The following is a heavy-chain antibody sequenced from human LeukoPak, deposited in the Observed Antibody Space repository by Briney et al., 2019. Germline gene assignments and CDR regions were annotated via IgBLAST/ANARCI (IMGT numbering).Heavy chain of an antibody. CDR3: ARTPGMVVVKTFYCMDV. CDR2: IGTYKGNT. J-gene: IGHJ6*02. V-gene: IGHV1-18*01. D-gene: IGHD3-22*01. Sequence: SVKVSCKTSGYTFTSDGISWVRQAPGQGLEWMGWIGTYKGNTNYAQMFQGRVTMTTDTSTSTAYMELKNLRSDDTAVYYCARTPGMVVVKTFYCMDVWGQGTTVTVSS. CDR1: GYTFTSDG.